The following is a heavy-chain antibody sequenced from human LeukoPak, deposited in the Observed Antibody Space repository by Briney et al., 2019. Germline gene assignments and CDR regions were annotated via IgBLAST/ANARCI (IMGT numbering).Heavy chain of an antibody. D-gene: IGHD3-10*01. CDR1: DYSISSGYY. Sequence: SETLSLTCSVSDYSISSGYYWGWIRQPPGKGLEWIGSMEWIGSIYHSGSAYYNPSLKSRVTISVDTSKNQFSLKLSSVTAADTAVYYCARRLLWFLSYNWFDPWGQGTLVTVSS. CDR3: ARRLLWFLSYNWFDP. J-gene: IGHJ5*02. CDR2: IYHSGSA. V-gene: IGHV4-38-2*02.